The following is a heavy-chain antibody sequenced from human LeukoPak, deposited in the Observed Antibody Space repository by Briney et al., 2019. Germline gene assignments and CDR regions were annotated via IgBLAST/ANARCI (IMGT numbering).Heavy chain of an antibody. Sequence: GGSLRLSCAASGFTFSSYSMNWVRQAPGKGLEWVSSISSSSSYIYYADSVKGRFTISRDNAKNSLYLQMNSLRAEDTAVYYCAREVEYCSGGSCYPPGLDYWGQGTLVTVSS. CDR2: ISSSSSYI. V-gene: IGHV3-21*01. CDR1: GFTFSSYS. CDR3: AREVEYCSGGSCYPPGLDY. J-gene: IGHJ4*02. D-gene: IGHD2-15*01.